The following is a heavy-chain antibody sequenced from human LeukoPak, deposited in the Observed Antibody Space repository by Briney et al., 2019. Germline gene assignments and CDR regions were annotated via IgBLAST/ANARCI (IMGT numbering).Heavy chain of an antibody. CDR2: VRSKANNYAT. V-gene: IGHV3-73*01. CDR1: GFSFSDSA. CDR3: TRLGRDTPMDAFDS. Sequence: GGSLRLSCAASGFSFSDSAVHWVRQASGKGLEWVGRVRSKANNYATTYAASVKGRFTLSRDDSKNTASLQMNSLKIGDTAVYYCTRLGRDTPMDAFDSWGQGALVTVSS. D-gene: IGHD5-18*01. J-gene: IGHJ4*02.